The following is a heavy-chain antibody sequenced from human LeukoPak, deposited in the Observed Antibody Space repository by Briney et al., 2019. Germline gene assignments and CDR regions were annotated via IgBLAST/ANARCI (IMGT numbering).Heavy chain of an antibody. J-gene: IGHJ4*02. CDR1: GGTFSSYA. V-gene: IGHV1-69*13. Sequence: ASVKVSCKASGGTFSSYAISWVRQAPGQGLEWMGGIIPIFGTANYAQKFQGRVTITADESTSTAYMELSSLRSEDTAVYYCARRDHTQLWDYFDYWGQGTLVTVSS. CDR3: ARRDHTQLWDYFDY. CDR2: IIPIFGTA. D-gene: IGHD5-18*01.